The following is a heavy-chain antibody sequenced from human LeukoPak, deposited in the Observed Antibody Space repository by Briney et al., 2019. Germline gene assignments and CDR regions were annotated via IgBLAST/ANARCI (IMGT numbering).Heavy chain of an antibody. J-gene: IGHJ4*02. D-gene: IGHD2-21*02. Sequence: GGSLRLSCAASGSTFSNYGMSWVRQAPGKGLEWVSVIRGSGGGTYYADSVKGRFTISRDNSKNTVYLQMNSLRAEDTAVYYCVKARMPHCGTDCLESWGQGTLVTVSS. CDR1: GSTFSNYG. CDR3: VKARMPHCGTDCLES. V-gene: IGHV3-23*01. CDR2: IRGSGGGT.